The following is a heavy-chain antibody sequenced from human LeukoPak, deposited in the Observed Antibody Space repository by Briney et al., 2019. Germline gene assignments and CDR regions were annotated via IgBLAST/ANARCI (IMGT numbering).Heavy chain of an antibody. Sequence: SETLSLTCTVSGGSISSSSYYWGWIRQPPGKGLEWIGSIYYSGSTYYNPSLKSRVTISVDTSKNQFSLKLSSVTAADTAVYYCARHSTFLEWPPTPSAADYWGQGTLVTVSS. V-gene: IGHV4-39*01. CDR3: ARHSTFLEWPPTPSAADY. J-gene: IGHJ4*02. D-gene: IGHD3-3*01. CDR1: GGSISSSSYY. CDR2: IYYSGST.